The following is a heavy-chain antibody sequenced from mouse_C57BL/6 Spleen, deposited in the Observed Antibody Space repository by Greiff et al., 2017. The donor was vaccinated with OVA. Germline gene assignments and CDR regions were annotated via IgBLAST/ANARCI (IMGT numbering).Heavy chain of an antibody. J-gene: IGHJ3*01. Sequence: VQLQQSGAEPMKPGASVKLFCKATGYTFTGHWNEWVKQRPGHGPEWVGEILPGSGCTYYNEKVKGKATFTADTSSNTANMQLSGLTTDDSAIYYCARSDRGFAYWGQGTLVTVSA. CDR3: ARSDRGFAY. D-gene: IGHD3-2*01. CDR2: ILPGSGCT. CDR1: GYTFTGHW. V-gene: IGHV1-9*01.